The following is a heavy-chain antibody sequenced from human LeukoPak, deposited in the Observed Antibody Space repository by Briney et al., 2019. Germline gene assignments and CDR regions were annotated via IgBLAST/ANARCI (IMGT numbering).Heavy chain of an antibody. Sequence: PGRSLRLSCVASGFNFNTYAIHWVRQAPGRGLEWVSLVSYNGRRKDYAASVMGRFTIDRDNSKNTVYLQMNVLSPDDTAVYFCARQEARGYYYEGLDFWGQGSLVTVSS. D-gene: IGHD3-22*01. J-gene: IGHJ4*02. V-gene: IGHV3-30*04. CDR2: VSYNGRRK. CDR1: GFNFNTYA. CDR3: ARQEARGYYYEGLDF.